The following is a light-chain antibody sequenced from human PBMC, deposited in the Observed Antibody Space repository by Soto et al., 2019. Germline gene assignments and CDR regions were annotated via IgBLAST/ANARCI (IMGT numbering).Light chain of an antibody. J-gene: IGKJ1*01. CDR3: QQYNNWWT. Sequence: EIVMTQSPATLSVSPGERATLSCRASQSVNSNLAWYQQKPGQAPRLLISGASTRATGIPARFSGSGSETEFTLTISSLQSEDFAAYYCQQYNNWWTFGQGTKVEMK. CDR2: GAS. V-gene: IGKV3-15*01. CDR1: QSVNSN.